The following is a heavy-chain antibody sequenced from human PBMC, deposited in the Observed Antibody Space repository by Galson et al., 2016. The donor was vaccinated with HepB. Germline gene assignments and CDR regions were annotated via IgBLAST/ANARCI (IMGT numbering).Heavy chain of an antibody. CDR2: IYSVGST. D-gene: IGHD1-7*01. CDR3: ARDEIIGTTGAY. Sequence: SLRLSCAVSGFTVSNNYMSWVRQPPGKGLEWVSLIYSVGSTHYADSVKGRFTISRDSSKNTLYLQTNSLRAEDTAVYYCARDEIIGTTGAYWVQGTLVTVSS. V-gene: IGHV3-53*01. J-gene: IGHJ4*02. CDR1: GFTVSNNY.